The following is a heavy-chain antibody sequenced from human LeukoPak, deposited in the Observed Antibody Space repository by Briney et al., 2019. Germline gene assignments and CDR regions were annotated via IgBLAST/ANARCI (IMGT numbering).Heavy chain of an antibody. CDR1: GGTFSSYA. J-gene: IGHJ6*03. CDR2: IIPIFGTA. Sequence: SVKVSCKASGGTFSSYAISWVRQAPGQGLEWMGGIIPIFGTANYAQKFQGRVTITADESTSTAYMELSSLRSEDTAVYYCARYRVGYEEGQYYMDVRGKGTTVTVSS. D-gene: IGHD5-12*01. V-gene: IGHV1-69*01. CDR3: ARYRVGYEEGQYYMDV.